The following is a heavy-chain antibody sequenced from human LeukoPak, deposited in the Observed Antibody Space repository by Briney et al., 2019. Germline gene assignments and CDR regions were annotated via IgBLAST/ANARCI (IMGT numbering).Heavy chain of an antibody. CDR1: GFTFSSYG. Sequence: GGSLRLSCAASGFTFSSYGMHWVRQAPGKGLEWVAVIWYDGSNKYYADSVKGRFTISRENSKNTLYLQMNSLRAEDTAVYYCARDPGRSDDSSGYYFDYWGQGTLVTVSS. J-gene: IGHJ4*02. V-gene: IGHV3-33*01. CDR3: ARDPGRSDDSSGYYFDY. CDR2: IWYDGSNK. D-gene: IGHD3-22*01.